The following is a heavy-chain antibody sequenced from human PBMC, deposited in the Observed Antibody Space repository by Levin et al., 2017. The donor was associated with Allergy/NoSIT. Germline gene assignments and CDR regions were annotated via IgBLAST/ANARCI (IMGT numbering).Heavy chain of an antibody. CDR1: CGSFRNGNYY. CDR2: IHYSGSA. J-gene: IGHJ6*02. D-gene: IGHD2-15*01. Sequence: SQTLSLTCTVSCGSFRNGNYYWSWIRQPPGKGLEWIGYIHYSGSAHYNPSLKSRVTISVDTSKNQFSLKLSSVTAADTAVYYCARDVVEVAEDIYFYNGMDVWGQGTTVTVSS. CDR3: ARDVVEVAEDIYFYNGMDV. V-gene: IGHV4-30-4*01.